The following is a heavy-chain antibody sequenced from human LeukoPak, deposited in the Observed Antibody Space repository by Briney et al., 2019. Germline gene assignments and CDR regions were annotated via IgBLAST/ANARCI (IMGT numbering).Heavy chain of an antibody. Sequence: SVKVSCKASGGTFSSYAISWVRQAPGQGLEWMGGIIPIFGTANYAQKFQGRVTMTRDTSTSTVYMELSSLRSEDTAVYYCARAAGGAAPFDPWGQGTLVTVSS. V-gene: IGHV1-69*05. CDR3: ARAAGGAAPFDP. J-gene: IGHJ5*02. CDR1: GGTFSSYA. CDR2: IIPIFGTA. D-gene: IGHD6-13*01.